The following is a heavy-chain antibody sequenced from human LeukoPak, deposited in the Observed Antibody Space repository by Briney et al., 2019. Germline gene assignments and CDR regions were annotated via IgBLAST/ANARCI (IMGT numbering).Heavy chain of an antibody. J-gene: IGHJ4*02. CDR2: INPNSGGT. V-gene: IGHV1-2*02. CDR3: ARLLSDTAMAPYYFDY. D-gene: IGHD5-18*01. Sequence: ASVKVSCKASGYTFTSYDINWVRQAPGQGLEWMGWINPNSGGTNYAQKFQGRVTMTRDTSISTAYMELSRLRSDDTAVYYCARLLSDTAMAPYYFDYWGQGTLVTVSS. CDR1: GYTFTSYD.